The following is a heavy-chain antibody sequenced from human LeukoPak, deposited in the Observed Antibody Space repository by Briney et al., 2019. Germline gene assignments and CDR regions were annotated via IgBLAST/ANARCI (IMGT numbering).Heavy chain of an antibody. D-gene: IGHD6-13*01. V-gene: IGHV3-74*01. Sequence: PGGSLRLSCAASGFTFSSYWMHWVRQAPGKGLVWVSRINSDGSSTSYADSVKGRFTISRDNAKNTLYLQMNSLRAEDTAVYYCATKSGSSWYDAFDIWGQGTMVTVSS. J-gene: IGHJ3*02. CDR3: ATKSGSSWYDAFDI. CDR2: INSDGSST. CDR1: GFTFSSYW.